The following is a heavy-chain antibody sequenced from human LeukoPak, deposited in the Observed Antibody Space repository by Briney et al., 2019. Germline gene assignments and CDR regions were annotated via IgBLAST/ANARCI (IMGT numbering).Heavy chain of an antibody. CDR2: IIPIFGTA. CDR1: GGTFSSYA. CDR3: ASIYYDSSGYYYGYFDY. D-gene: IGHD3-22*01. J-gene: IGHJ4*02. V-gene: IGHV1-69*05. Sequence: ASVKVSCKASGGTFSSYAITWVRQAPGQGLEWMGRIIPIFGTANYAQKFQGRVTITTDESTSTAYMELSSLRSEDTAVYYCASIYYDSSGYYYGYFDYWGQGTLVTVSS.